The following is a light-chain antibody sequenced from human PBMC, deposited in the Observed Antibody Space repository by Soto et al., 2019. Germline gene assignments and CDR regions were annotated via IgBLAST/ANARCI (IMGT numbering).Light chain of an antibody. Sequence: EIVLTQSPGTLSLSPGERATLSCRASQTITLNYLAWYQQKPGQAPRLLIYGVSTRATGIPDKFSGSGSGTDFTLTISRREPEDFAVYYCQQYGSSPFTFGPGSKVDIK. CDR1: QTITLNY. J-gene: IGKJ3*01. V-gene: IGKV3-20*01. CDR2: GVS. CDR3: QQYGSSPFT.